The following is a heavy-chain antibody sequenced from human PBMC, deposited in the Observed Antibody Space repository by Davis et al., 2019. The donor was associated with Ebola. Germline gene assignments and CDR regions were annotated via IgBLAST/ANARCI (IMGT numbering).Heavy chain of an antibody. CDR2: IIPILGIA. J-gene: IGHJ6*02. CDR3: ARDGALYGGNSGYCYYYGMDV. D-gene: IGHD4-23*01. CDR1: GGTFSSYA. Sequence: SVKVSCKASGGTFSSYAISWVRQAPGQGLEWMGRIIPILGIANYAQKFQGRVTITADKSTSTAYMELSSLRSEDTAVYYCARDGALYGGNSGYCYYYGMDVWGQGTTVTVSS. V-gene: IGHV1-69*04.